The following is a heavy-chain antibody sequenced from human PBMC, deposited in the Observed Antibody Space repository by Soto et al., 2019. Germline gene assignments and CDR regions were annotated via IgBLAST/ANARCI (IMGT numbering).Heavy chain of an antibody. J-gene: IGHJ3*02. CDR1: GFSLSTSGVG. CDR2: IYWDDDK. D-gene: IGHD3-10*01. CDR3: AYSIILWFGEFDAFDI. V-gene: IGHV2-5*02. Sequence: GSGPTLVNPTQPLTLTCTFSGFSLSTSGVGVGWIRQPPGKALEWLALIYWDDDKRYSPSLKSRLTITKDTSKNQVVLTMTNMDPGDTATYYCAYSIILWFGEFDAFDIWGQGTMVTVSS.